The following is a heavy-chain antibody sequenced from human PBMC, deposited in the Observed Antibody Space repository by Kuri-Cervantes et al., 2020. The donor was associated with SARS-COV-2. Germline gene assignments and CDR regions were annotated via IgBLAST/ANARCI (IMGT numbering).Heavy chain of an antibody. CDR3: AKDQSARYYDSSGLFDY. V-gene: IGHV3-30*18. D-gene: IGHD3-22*01. CDR2: ISYDGSNK. Sequence: GESLKISCAASGFTLSSYGMHWVRQAPGKGLEWVAVISYDGSNKYYADSVKGRFTISRDNSKNTLYLQMNSLRAEDTAVYHCAKDQSARYYDSSGLFDYWGQGTLVTVSS. CDR1: GFTLSSYG. J-gene: IGHJ4*02.